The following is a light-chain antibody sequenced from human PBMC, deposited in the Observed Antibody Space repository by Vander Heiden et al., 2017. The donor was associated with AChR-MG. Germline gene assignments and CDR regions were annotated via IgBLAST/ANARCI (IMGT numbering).Light chain of an antibody. CDR3: QAWDTSTTVI. V-gene: IGLV3-1*01. Sequence: SSELTPPPSVSVSPGLTASITCSGDNVRDKDASGYQQRPGQSPGLVIYQNTKRPSGIPERFSGSISGNTATLTISGTQAMDEAEYYCQAWDTSTTVIFGGGTKLTVL. CDR2: QNT. J-gene: IGLJ2*01. CDR1: NVRDKD.